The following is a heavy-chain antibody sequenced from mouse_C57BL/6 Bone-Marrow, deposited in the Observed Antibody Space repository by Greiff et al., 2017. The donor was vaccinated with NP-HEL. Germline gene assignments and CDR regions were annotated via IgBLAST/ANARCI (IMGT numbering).Heavy chain of an antibody. CDR1: GFNIKDDY. CDR2: IDPENGDT. Sequence: VQLKESGAELVRPGASVKLSCTASGFNIKDDYMHWVKQRPEQGLEWIGWIDPENGDTEYASKFQGKATITADTSSNTAYLQLSSLTSEDTAVYYCTTPPYYYGSSSYAKDYWGQGTSVTVSS. V-gene: IGHV14-4*01. D-gene: IGHD1-1*01. CDR3: TTPPYYYGSSSYAKDY. J-gene: IGHJ4*01.